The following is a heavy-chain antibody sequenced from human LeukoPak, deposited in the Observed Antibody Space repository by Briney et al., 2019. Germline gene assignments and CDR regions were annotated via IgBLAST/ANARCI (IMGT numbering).Heavy chain of an antibody. Sequence: SETLSLTCSISGGSITNYYWTWIRQPPGKGLEWIGNIYYSGSTNYNPSLKGRATISVDTSKNQFSLKLSSVTAADTAVYYCARVRVDAFDIWGQGTMVTVSS. CDR2: IYYSGST. CDR3: ARVRVDAFDI. CDR1: GGSITNYY. V-gene: IGHV4-59*01. D-gene: IGHD6-13*01. J-gene: IGHJ3*02.